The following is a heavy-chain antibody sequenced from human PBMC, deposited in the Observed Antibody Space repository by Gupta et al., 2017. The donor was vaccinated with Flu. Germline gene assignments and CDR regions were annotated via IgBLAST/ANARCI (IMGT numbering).Heavy chain of an antibody. D-gene: IGHD2-15*01. J-gene: IGHJ4*02. V-gene: IGHV3-33*01. CDR3: ARENRRYCSGGSCYGDWDY. Sequence: QVQLVESGGGVVQPGRSLRLSCAAPGFTFSSYGMHWFRQAPGKGLEWVAVIWYDGSNKYYADSVKGRFTISRDNSKNTVYLQMNSLRAEDTAVCYCARENRRYCSGGSCYGDWDYWGQGTLVTVSS. CDR2: IWYDGSNK. CDR1: GFTFSSYG.